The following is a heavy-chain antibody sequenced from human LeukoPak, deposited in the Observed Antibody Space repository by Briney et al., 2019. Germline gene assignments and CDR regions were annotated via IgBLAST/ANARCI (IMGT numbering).Heavy chain of an antibody. CDR3: ARDLTAMALDY. CDR2: ISWNSGNI. Sequence: PGRSLRLSCAASGFTFDDYAMHWVRQAPGKGLEWVSGISWNSGNIGYADSVKGRFTISRDNAKNSLYLQMNSLRAEDTAVYYCARDLTAMALDYWGQGTLVTVSS. J-gene: IGHJ4*02. D-gene: IGHD5-18*01. V-gene: IGHV3-9*01. CDR1: GFTFDDYA.